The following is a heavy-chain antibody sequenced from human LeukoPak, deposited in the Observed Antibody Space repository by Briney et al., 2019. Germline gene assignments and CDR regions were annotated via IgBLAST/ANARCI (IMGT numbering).Heavy chain of an antibody. J-gene: IGHJ5*02. CDR1: GGSISSGDYY. Sequence: SETLSPTCTVSGGSISSGDYYWSWIRQPPGKGLEWIGYIYYSGSAYYNPSLKSRVTISVDTSKNQFSLKLSSVTAADTAVYYCARGHCSSTSCYEPWGQGALVTVSS. V-gene: IGHV4-30-4*01. D-gene: IGHD2-2*01. CDR3: ARGHCSSTSCYEP. CDR2: IYYSGSA.